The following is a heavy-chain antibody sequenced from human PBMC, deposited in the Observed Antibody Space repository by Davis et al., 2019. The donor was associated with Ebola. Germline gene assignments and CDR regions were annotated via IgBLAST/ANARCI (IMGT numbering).Heavy chain of an antibody. CDR3: ARDPTRTYYDFWSGSSDYYYGMDV. CDR2: ITSSSSYI. V-gene: IGHV3-21*01. J-gene: IGHJ6*02. CDR1: GFTFSSYS. Sequence: GESLKISCAASGFTFSSYSMNWVRQAPGKGLEWVSSITSSSSYISYADSVKGRFTISRDNAKNSLYLQMNSLRAEDTAVYYCARDPTRTYYDFWSGSSDYYYGMDVWGQGTTVTVSS. D-gene: IGHD3-3*01.